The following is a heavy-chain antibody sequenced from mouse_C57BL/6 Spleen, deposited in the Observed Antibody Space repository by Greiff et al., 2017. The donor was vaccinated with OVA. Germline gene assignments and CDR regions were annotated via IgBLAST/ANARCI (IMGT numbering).Heavy chain of an antibody. CDR2: IDPSDSYT. CDR1: GYTFTSYW. J-gene: IGHJ4*01. D-gene: IGHD2-5*01. CDR3: ARRDYSNYYAMDY. Sequence: QVHVKQPGAELVKPGASVKLSCKASGYTFTSYWMQWVKQRPGQGLEWIGEIDPSDSYTNYNQKFKGKATLTVDTSSSTAYMQLSSLTSEDSAVYYCARRDYSNYYAMDYWGQGTSVTVSS. V-gene: IGHV1-50*01.